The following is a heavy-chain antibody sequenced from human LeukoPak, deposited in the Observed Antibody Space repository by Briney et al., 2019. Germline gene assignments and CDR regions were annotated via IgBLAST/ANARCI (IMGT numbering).Heavy chain of an antibody. D-gene: IGHD3-10*01. CDR3: AREIYYYGSGSYSDY. Sequence: SETLSLTCAVYGGSFSGYYWSWIRQPPGKGLEWIGEINHSGSTNYNPSLKSRVTISVDTSKNQFSLKLSSVTAADTAAYYCAREIYYYGSGSYSDYWGQGTLVTVSS. J-gene: IGHJ4*02. CDR2: INHSGST. CDR1: GGSFSGYY. V-gene: IGHV4-34*01.